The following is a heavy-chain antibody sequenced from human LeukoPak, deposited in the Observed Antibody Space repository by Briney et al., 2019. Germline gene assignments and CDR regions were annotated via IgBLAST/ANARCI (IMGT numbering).Heavy chain of an antibody. CDR2: ISSNGADT. Sequence: PGGSLRLSCAVSRFAFSTYAITWVRQAPGQGLEYVSTISSNGADTYYADSVKGRVTISRDNSKNTLYLQMTSLRVEDTAVYYCANYRKPQGLDYWGQGTLVTVSS. CDR1: RFAFSTYA. V-gene: IGHV3-23*01. CDR3: ANYRKPQGLDY. D-gene: IGHD1-14*01. J-gene: IGHJ4*02.